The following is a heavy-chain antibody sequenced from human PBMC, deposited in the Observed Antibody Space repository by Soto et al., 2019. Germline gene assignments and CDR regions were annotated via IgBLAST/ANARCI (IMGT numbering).Heavy chain of an antibody. D-gene: IGHD3-10*01. Sequence: QVQLQESGPGLVKPSETLSLTCTVSGGSISSYYWSWIRQPPGKGLEWIGYIYYSGSTNYNPSLKSRVTRSXXTXKXXFSLKLSSVTAADTAVYYCARRKTGGNSPNNWFDPWGQGTLVTVSS. CDR1: GGSISSYY. V-gene: IGHV4-59*08. CDR2: IYYSGST. CDR3: ARRKTGGNSPNNWFDP. J-gene: IGHJ5*02.